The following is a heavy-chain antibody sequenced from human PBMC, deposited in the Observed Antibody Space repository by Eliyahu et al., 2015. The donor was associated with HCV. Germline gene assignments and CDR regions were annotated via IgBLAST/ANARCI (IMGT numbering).Heavy chain of an antibody. CDR3: AVVPAAVGSFYNWFDP. D-gene: IGHD2-2*01. CDR1: GGPFSAYS. CDR2: ITHSGST. J-gene: IGHJ5*02. V-gene: IGHV4-34*02. Sequence: QVPQEPWGAGLLKPSETLSLXCXVHGGPFSAYSWSWIRQPPGEGLEWVGEITHSGSTNFNPSLKGRVTISMDRSKNQFSLMLKSVSAADTAVYFCAVVPAAVGSFYNWFDPWGQGTLVIVSS.